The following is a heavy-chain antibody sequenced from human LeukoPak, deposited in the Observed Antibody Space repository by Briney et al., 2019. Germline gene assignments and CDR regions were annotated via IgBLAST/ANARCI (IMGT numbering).Heavy chain of an antibody. Sequence: PGGSLRLSCAASGFTFSSYWMNWVRQAPGKGLEWVANIKQDGSEKYYVDSVKGRFTISRDNAKNSLYLQMNSLKAEDTAVYYCARVAPMVQGVIYFDYWGQGTLVAASS. CDR1: GFTFSSYW. D-gene: IGHD3-10*01. CDR3: ARVAPMVQGVIYFDY. J-gene: IGHJ4*02. V-gene: IGHV3-7*03. CDR2: IKQDGSEK.